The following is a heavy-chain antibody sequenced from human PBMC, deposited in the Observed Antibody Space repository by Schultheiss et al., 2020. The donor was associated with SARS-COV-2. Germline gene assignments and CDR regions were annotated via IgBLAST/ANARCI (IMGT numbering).Heavy chain of an antibody. CDR2: ISPYNGNT. CDR3: ARSGEQQLVRIDY. V-gene: IGHV1-18*01. CDR1: GYTFTSYG. J-gene: IGHJ4*02. D-gene: IGHD6-13*01. Sequence: ASVKVSCKASGYTFTSYGVTWVRQAPGQGLEWMGWISPYNGNTNYAQKLQGRVTMTRDTSTSTVYMELRSLRSEDTAVYYCARSGEQQLVRIDYWGQGTLVTVSS.